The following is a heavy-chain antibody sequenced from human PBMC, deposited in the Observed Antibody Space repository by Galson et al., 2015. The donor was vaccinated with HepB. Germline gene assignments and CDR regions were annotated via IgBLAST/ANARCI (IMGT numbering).Heavy chain of an antibody. D-gene: IGHD3-22*01. CDR1: GDSVSSNSAA. Sequence: CAISGDSVSSNSAAWNWIRQSPSRGLEWLGRTYYRSKWYNDYAVSVKSRITINPDTPKNQFSLQLNSVTPEDTAVYYCARDSLYYYDSSGYYLLDYWGQGTLVTVSS. J-gene: IGHJ4*02. V-gene: IGHV6-1*01. CDR2: TYYRSKWYN. CDR3: ARDSLYYYDSSGYYLLDY.